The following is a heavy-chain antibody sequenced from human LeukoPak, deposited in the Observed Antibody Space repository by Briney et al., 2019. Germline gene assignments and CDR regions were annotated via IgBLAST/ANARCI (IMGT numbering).Heavy chain of an antibody. V-gene: IGHV4-59*01. CDR3: AGRTAATTRPFDY. CDR1: GVSIDSYH. D-gene: IGHD2-21*02. J-gene: IGHJ4*02. Sequence: PSETLSLTCSVSGVSIDSYHWSWIRQPPGKGLEWIGYFYYTGSTNYSPSFEGRVTISEDTSKNQISLRLTSVTAADTAVYYCAGRTAATTRPFDYWGQGTLATVPS. CDR2: FYYTGST.